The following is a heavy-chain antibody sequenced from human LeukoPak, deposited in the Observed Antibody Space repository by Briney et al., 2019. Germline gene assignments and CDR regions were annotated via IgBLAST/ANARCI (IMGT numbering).Heavy chain of an antibody. CDR3: AKDLYSSSWYVTYYDGMDV. CDR2: ISWDGGST. D-gene: IGHD6-13*01. CDR1: GFTFDHYA. J-gene: IGHJ6*02. V-gene: IGHV3-43*02. Sequence: GGSLRLSCAASGFTFDHYAMHWVRQAPGKGQEWVSLISWDGGSTYYADSVKGRFTISRDNSKNSLYLQMNSLRTEATALYSCAKDLYSSSWYVTYYDGMDVWGQGTTVTVSS.